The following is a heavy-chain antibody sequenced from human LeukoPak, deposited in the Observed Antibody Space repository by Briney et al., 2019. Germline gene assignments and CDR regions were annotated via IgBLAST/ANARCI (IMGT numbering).Heavy chain of an antibody. V-gene: IGHV4-34*01. J-gene: IGHJ4*02. D-gene: IGHD3/OR15-3a*01. CDR2: INHSGST. Sequence: PSETLSLTCAVYGGSFSGYYWSWIRQPPGKGLEWIGEINHSGSTNYNPSLKSRVTISVDTSKNQFSLKLTSVTAADTPVYYCARRPVRGLYYFDHWGQGTLVTVSS. CDR3: ARRPVRGLYYFDH. CDR1: GGSFSGYY.